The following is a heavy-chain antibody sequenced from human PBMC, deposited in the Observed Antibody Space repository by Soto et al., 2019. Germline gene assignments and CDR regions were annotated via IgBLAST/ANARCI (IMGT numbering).Heavy chain of an antibody. Sequence: GGSLRLSCAASGFTFSSYAMSWVRQAPGKGLEWVSAISGSGGSTYYTDSVKGRFTISRDNSKNTLYLQMNSLRAEDAGVYYCARRRGSGWYFDYWGQGTMVTVSS. D-gene: IGHD6-19*01. CDR1: GFTFSSYA. V-gene: IGHV3-23*01. CDR3: ARRRGSGWYFDY. J-gene: IGHJ4*02. CDR2: ISGSGGST.